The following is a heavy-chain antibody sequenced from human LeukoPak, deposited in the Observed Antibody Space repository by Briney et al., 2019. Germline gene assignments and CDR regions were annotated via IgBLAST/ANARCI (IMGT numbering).Heavy chain of an antibody. D-gene: IGHD2-8*01. V-gene: IGHV3-23*01. CDR1: GFTFSSYA. Sequence: PGGSLRLSCAASGFTFSSYAMSWVRQAPGKGLEWVSAISGSGGSTYCADSVKGRFTISRDNSKNTLYLQMNSLRAEDTAVYYCAKNRDIVLMVYARGHFDYWGQGTLVTVSS. CDR3: AKNRDIVLMVYARGHFDY. J-gene: IGHJ4*02. CDR2: ISGSGGST.